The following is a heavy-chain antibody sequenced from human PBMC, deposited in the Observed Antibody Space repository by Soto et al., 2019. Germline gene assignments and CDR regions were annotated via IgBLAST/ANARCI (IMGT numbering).Heavy chain of an antibody. Sequence: SETLSLTCTVSGDSISSGGYYWSWIRQHPGKGLEWIGYIYYSGSTYYNPALKSRVTISVDTSKNQFSLKLSSATAADTAVYYCARDGSSGYFQHWGQGTLVTVSS. CDR2: IYYSGST. CDR3: ARDGSSGYFQH. CDR1: GDSISSGGYY. V-gene: IGHV4-31*03. D-gene: IGHD6-6*01. J-gene: IGHJ1*01.